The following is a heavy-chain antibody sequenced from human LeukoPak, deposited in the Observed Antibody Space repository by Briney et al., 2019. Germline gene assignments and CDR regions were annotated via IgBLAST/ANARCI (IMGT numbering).Heavy chain of an antibody. V-gene: IGHV3-7*01. Sequence: SGGSLRLSCAASGFTFNRHGMNWVRQAPGKGLEWVANIKQDGSEKYYVDSVKGRFTISRDNAKNSLYLQMNSLRAEDTAVYYCARDSSSWYGNDAFDIWGQGTMVTVSS. J-gene: IGHJ3*02. D-gene: IGHD6-13*01. CDR1: GFTFNRHG. CDR3: ARDSSSWYGNDAFDI. CDR2: IKQDGSEK.